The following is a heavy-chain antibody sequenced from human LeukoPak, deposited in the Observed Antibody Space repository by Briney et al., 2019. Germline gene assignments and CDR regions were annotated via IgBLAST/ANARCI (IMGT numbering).Heavy chain of an antibody. CDR1: GFTFSSYW. CDR2: IKQDGSEK. D-gene: IGHD4-17*01. CDR3: ASGYDYGDYAVDY. Sequence: GGSLRLSCSASGFTFSSYWMSWVRQAPGKGLEWVANIKQDGSEKYYVDSVKGRFTISRDNAKNSLYLQMDSLRAEDTAVYYCASGYDYGDYAVDYWGQGTLVTVSS. J-gene: IGHJ4*02. V-gene: IGHV3-7*01.